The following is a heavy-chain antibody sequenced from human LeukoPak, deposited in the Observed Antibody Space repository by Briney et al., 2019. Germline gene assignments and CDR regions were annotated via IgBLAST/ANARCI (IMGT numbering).Heavy chain of an antibody. Sequence: GGSLRLSCAASGSTFSSYSMNWVRQAPGKGLEWVSSISSSSSYIYYADSVKGRFTISRDNAKNSLYLQMNSLRAEDTAVYYCARAYLGAYYYDSSGPWYFDYWGQGTLVTVSS. CDR2: ISSSSSYI. J-gene: IGHJ4*02. D-gene: IGHD3-22*01. CDR1: GSTFSSYS. CDR3: ARAYLGAYYYDSSGPWYFDY. V-gene: IGHV3-21*01.